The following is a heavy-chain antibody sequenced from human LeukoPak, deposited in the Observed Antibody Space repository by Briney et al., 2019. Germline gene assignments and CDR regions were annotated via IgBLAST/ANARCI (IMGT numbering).Heavy chain of an antibody. CDR3: ASHIVVVTAITPLDY. D-gene: IGHD2-21*02. CDR1: GGTFSSYA. V-gene: IGHV1-69*04. Sequence: ASVKVSCKASGGTFSSYAISWGRQAPGQGLEWMGRIIPILGIANYAQKFQGRVTITADKSTSTAYMELSSLRSEDTAVYYCASHIVVVTAITPLDYWGQGTLVTVSS. J-gene: IGHJ4*02. CDR2: IIPILGIA.